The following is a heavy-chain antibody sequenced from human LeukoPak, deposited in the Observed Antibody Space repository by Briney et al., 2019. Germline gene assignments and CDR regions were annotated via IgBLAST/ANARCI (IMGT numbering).Heavy chain of an antibody. V-gene: IGHV1-46*02. CDR3: ARATSSDWYNFFAS. J-gene: IGHJ4*02. CDR1: GYIFKYYF. CDR2: INPNGGTT. D-gene: IGHD3-9*01. Sequence: ASVKVSCKASGYIFKYYFINWVRLAPGQGPEWMGRINPNGGTTTYAQKFRGRVTLTSDTSASTVYMELSGLRSEDTAVYYCARATSSDWYNFFASWGQGTLLTVSS.